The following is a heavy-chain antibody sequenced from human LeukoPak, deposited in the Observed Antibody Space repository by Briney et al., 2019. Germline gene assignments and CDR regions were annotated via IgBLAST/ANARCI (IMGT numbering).Heavy chain of an antibody. CDR1: GASVSSIGYS. V-gene: IGHV4-61*08. J-gene: IGHJ2*01. Sequence: SQTLSLTCGVSGASVSSIGYSWSWIRQPPGKGLEWIGYIYYSGSTNYNPSLKSRVTISVDTSKNQFSLKLSSVTAADTAVYYCARTNQKAPEYYDILTGSAPAVDFDLWGRGTLVTVSS. CDR3: ARTNQKAPEYYDILTGSAPAVDFDL. CDR2: IYYSGST. D-gene: IGHD3-9*01.